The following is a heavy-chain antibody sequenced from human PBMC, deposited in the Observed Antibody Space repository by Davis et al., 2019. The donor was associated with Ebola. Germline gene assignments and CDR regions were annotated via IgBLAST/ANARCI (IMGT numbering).Heavy chain of an antibody. CDR1: GYTFTNYF. V-gene: IGHV1-46*01. CDR3: ARASREISGVVVRDYYYYMDV. CDR2: IHPSGDYT. D-gene: IGHD3-3*01. J-gene: IGHJ6*03. Sequence: ASVKVSCKASGYTFTNYFLHWVRQAPGQGLEWMGIIHPSGDYTGYALKFQDRVTMSRDTSTSTVYMDLSSLRSEDTAIYYCARASREISGVVVRDYYYYMDVWGQGTTVTVSS.